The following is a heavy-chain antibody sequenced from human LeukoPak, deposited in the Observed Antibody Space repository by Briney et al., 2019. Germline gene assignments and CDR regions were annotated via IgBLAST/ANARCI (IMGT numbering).Heavy chain of an antibody. CDR1: GGSISSYY. CDR2: IYYSGST. J-gene: IGHJ3*02. Sequence: SETLSLTCTVPGGSISSYYWSWIRQPPGKGLEWIGYIYYSGSTNYNPSLKSRVTISVDTSKNQFSLKLSSVTAADTAVYYCARHTIYSGSYLGAFDIWGQGTMVTVSS. CDR3: ARHTIYSGSYLGAFDI. V-gene: IGHV4-59*08. D-gene: IGHD1-26*01.